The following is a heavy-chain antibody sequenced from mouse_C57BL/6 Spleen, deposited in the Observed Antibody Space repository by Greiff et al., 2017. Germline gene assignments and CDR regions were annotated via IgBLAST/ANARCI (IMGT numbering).Heavy chain of an antibody. J-gene: IGHJ2*01. CDR2: INPGSGGT. CDR1: GYAFTNYL. CDR3: ARSDRGSNYYFGY. Sequence: QVQLQQSGAELVRPGTSVKVSCKASGYAFTNYLIEWVKQRPGQGLEWIGVINPGSGGTNYNEKFKGKATLTADKSSSTAYMQLSSRTSEDSAVYFCARSDRGSNYYFGYWGQGTTLTVSS. V-gene: IGHV1-54*01. D-gene: IGHD1-1*01.